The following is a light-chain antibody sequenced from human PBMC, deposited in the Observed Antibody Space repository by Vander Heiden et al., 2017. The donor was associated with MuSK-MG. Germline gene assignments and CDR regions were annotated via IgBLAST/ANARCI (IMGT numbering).Light chain of an antibody. CDR1: QSVSSSY. J-gene: IGKJ2*01. V-gene: IGKV3-20*01. CDR2: AAS. CDR3: QQDGRSLYT. Sequence: EIVLTQSPGTLSLSPGERATLSCRASQSVSSSYLAWYQQKPGQAPRLLIYAASSRATGIPDRFSGSGSGADFTLTMSRLEPEDFAVYYCQQDGRSLYTFGQGTKLEIK.